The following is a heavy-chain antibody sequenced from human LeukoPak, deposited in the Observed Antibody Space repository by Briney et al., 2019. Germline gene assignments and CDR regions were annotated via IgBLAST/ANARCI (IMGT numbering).Heavy chain of an antibody. CDR3: ARIRSNSWPPFPDH. J-gene: IGHJ5*02. V-gene: IGHV1-18*01. CDR1: GYTFSTYS. CDR2: ISTYSGDT. D-gene: IGHD2/OR15-2a*01. Sequence: ASVKVSCKTSGYTFSTYSITWVRQALGQGLEWMGWISTYSGDTKYAQRLQGRLTLTTDTSTGTAYMDLRSLRSDDTAVIYCARIRSNSWPPFPDHWGQGTLLIVSS.